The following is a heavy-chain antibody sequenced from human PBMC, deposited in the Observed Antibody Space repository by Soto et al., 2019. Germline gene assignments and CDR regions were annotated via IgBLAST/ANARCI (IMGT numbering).Heavy chain of an antibody. V-gene: IGHV1-69*04. CDR3: ARDSPIGSTYSGYDAIDS. CDR2: TIPILDVA. D-gene: IGHD5-12*01. J-gene: IGHJ4*02. CDR1: GGTFSTST. Sequence: ASVKVSCKASGGTFSTSTFTWVRQAPGQGLEWMGRTIPILDVADYAQDFQGRVTITADKSTSTAYMELTSLASKDTAVYYCARDSPIGSTYSGYDAIDSWGQGTLVTVSS.